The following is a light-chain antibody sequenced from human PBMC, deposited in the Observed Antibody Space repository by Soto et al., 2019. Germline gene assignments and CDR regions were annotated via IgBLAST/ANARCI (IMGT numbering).Light chain of an antibody. J-gene: IGKJ5*01. V-gene: IGKV3-20*01. CDR1: QTVTNDY. CDR3: QQYGFSPIS. Sequence: EVVLTQSPGTLSLSPWERVTLSCRASQTVTNDYLAWYQQKDGQAPRLLIYDASTRATGVPDRFSGSGSGPEYTLTITRLEPEDVAVYSCQQYGFSPISFGQGTRLEIK. CDR2: DAS.